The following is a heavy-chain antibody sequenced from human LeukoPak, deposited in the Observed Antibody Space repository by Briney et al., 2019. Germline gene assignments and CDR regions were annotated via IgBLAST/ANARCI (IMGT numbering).Heavy chain of an antibody. Sequence: SGPTLVNPTQTLTLTCTFSGFSLSTSGVGVGWIRQPPGKALEWLALIYWNDDKRYSPSLKSRLTITKDTSKNQVVLTMTNMDPVETATYSGAHRRGTMIVVVDPGWDWFAPWGQGTLVTVSS. J-gene: IGHJ5*02. V-gene: IGHV2-5*01. CDR2: IYWNDDK. D-gene: IGHD3-22*01. CDR3: AHRRGTMIVVVDPGWDWFAP. CDR1: GFSLSTSGVG.